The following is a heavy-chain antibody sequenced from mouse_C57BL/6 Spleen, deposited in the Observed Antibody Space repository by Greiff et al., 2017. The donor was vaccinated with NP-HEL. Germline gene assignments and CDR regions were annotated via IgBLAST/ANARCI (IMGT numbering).Heavy chain of an antibody. J-gene: IGHJ4*01. Sequence: EVKLVESEGGLVQPGSSMKLSCTASGFTFSDYYMAWVRQVPEKGLEWVANINYDGSSTYYLDSLKSRFIISRDNAKNILYLQMSSLKSEDTATYYCAREGPTTVVEGYYAMDYWGQGTSVTVSS. CDR3: AREGPTTVVEGYYAMDY. CDR2: INYDGSST. CDR1: GFTFSDYY. D-gene: IGHD1-1*01. V-gene: IGHV5-16*01.